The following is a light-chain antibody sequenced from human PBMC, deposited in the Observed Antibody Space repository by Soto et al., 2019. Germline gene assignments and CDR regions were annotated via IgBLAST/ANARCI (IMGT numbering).Light chain of an antibody. CDR3: QQRSNWPLT. V-gene: IGKV3-11*01. CDR1: QSVSSY. CDR2: DAS. J-gene: IGKJ4*01. Sequence: EIVLTQSPATLSLSPGERATLSCRACQSVSSYLAWYQQKPGQAPRLLIYDASNRATGIPARFSGSGSGTDFTLTISRLEPEDFAVYYCQQRSNWPLTFGRGPKVEIK.